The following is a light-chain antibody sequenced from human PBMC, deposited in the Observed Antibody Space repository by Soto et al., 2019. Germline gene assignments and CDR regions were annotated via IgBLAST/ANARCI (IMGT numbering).Light chain of an antibody. Sequence: IHMTQSPSSLSASVGYRVTITCQASRDISNYLNWYQQKPGKAPKLLIYDASNLETGVPSRFSGSGSGTDFTFTISSLQPEDIATYYCQQYDNLPPLTFGGGTKV. CDR2: DAS. J-gene: IGKJ4*01. V-gene: IGKV1-33*01. CDR1: RDISNY. CDR3: QQYDNLPPLT.